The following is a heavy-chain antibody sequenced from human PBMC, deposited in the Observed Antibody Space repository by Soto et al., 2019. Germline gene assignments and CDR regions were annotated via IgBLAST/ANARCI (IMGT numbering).Heavy chain of an antibody. CDR3: ARGLSRINIIVVPQDAFDI. Sequence: ASVKVSCKASGYTFTSYAMHWVRQAPGQRLEWMGWINAGNGNTKYSQKFQGRVTITRDTSASTAYMELSSLRSEDTAVYYCARGLSRINIIVVPQDAFDIWGQGTMATVSS. D-gene: IGHD3-22*01. J-gene: IGHJ3*02. CDR2: INAGNGNT. CDR1: GYTFTSYA. V-gene: IGHV1-3*01.